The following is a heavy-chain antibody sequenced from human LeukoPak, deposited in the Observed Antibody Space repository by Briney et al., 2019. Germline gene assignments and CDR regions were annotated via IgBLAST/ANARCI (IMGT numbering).Heavy chain of an antibody. CDR2: IYYSGST. J-gene: IGHJ4*02. V-gene: IGHV4-39*01. CDR3: ARQLGYCSSTSCYADKVDY. CDR1: GGSISSSSYY. D-gene: IGHD2-2*01. Sequence: PSETLSLTCTVSGGSISSSSYYWGWIRHPPWKGLEWIGSIYYSGSTYYNPSLKSRVTISVDTSKNQFSLKLSSVTAADTAVYYCARQLGYCSSTSCYADKVDYWGQGTLVTVSS.